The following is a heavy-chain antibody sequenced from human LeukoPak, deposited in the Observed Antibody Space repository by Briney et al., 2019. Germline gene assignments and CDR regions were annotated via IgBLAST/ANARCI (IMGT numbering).Heavy chain of an antibody. CDR2: INHSGST. D-gene: IGHD3-10*01. V-gene: IGHV4-34*01. J-gene: IGHJ5*02. CDR3: ARGLALYASESYFKWFDP. CDR1: GGSFSGYY. Sequence: SETLSLTCADYGGSFSGYYWSWIRQPPGKGLEWIGEINHSGSTNYNPSLKSRVTISVDTSKNQFSLKLSSVTAADTAVYYCARGLALYASESYFKWFDPWGQGTLVTVPS.